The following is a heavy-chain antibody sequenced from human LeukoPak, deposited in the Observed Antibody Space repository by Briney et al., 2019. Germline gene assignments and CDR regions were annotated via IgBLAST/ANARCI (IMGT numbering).Heavy chain of an antibody. D-gene: IGHD6-19*01. V-gene: IGHV3-33*01. CDR1: GFTFSNYG. CDR2: IWYDGRK. J-gene: IGHJ4*02. Sequence: PGGSLRLSCEVSGFTFSNYGMRWVRQAPGKGLEWLALIWYDGRKFHADSVKGGFTISRDNSANTLYLQMSSLRVEDTAVYYCAREWGRIAVAGGPGYWGQGARVTVSS. CDR3: AREWGRIAVAGGPGY.